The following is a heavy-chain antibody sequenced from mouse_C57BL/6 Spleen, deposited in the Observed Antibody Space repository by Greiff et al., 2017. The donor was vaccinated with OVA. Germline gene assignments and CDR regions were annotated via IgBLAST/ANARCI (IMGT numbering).Heavy chain of an antibody. CDR1: GFTFSDYG. CDR2: ISSGSSTI. Sequence: EVQLKESGGGLVKPGGSLKLSCAASGFTFSDYGMHWVRQAPEKGLEWVAYISSGSSTIYYADTVKGRFTISRDNAKNTLFLQMTSLRSEDTAMYYCARGTGTDAMDYWGQGTSVTVSS. J-gene: IGHJ4*01. V-gene: IGHV5-17*01. CDR3: ARGTGTDAMDY. D-gene: IGHD4-1*01.